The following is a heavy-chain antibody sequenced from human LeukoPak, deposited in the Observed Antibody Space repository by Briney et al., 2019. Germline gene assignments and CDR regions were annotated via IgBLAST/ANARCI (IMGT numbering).Heavy chain of an antibody. J-gene: IGHJ6*02. CDR2: IYYSGST. V-gene: IGHV4-39*01. CDR1: GGSISSSSYY. CDR3: ARLSLGDSGYERSTYYYYGMDV. Sequence: PSETLSLTCTVSGGSISSSSYYWGWIRQPPGKGLEWIGSIYYSGSTYYNPSLKSRVTISVDTSKNQFSLKLSSVTAADTAVYYCARLSLGDSGYERSTYYYYGMDVWGQGTTVTVSS. D-gene: IGHD5-12*01.